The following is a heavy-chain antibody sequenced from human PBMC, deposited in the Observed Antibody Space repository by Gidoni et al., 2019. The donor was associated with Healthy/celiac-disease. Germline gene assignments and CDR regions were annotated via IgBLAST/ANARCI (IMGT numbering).Heavy chain of an antibody. Sequence: EVQLVESGGGLVQPGRSLRLSCAASGFTFDDYAMHWVRQAPGKGLEWVSGISWNSGSIGYADSVKGRFTISRDNAKNSLYLQMNSLRAEDTALYYCAKAGVGGSGSYIGYWGQGTLVTVSS. CDR2: ISWNSGSI. D-gene: IGHD3-10*01. CDR1: GFTFDDYA. V-gene: IGHV3-9*01. CDR3: AKAGVGGSGSYIGY. J-gene: IGHJ4*02.